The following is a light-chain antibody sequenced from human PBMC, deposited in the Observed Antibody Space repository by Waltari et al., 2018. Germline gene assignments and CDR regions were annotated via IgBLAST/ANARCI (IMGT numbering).Light chain of an antibody. V-gene: IGLV2-14*01. CDR3: NSYAGSSPWV. J-gene: IGLJ3*02. Sequence: QSALTQPASVSGSPGQSITISCTGTSSDVGFYNYVSWYQQHPGKAPKLMIYDVSERPSGVSNRFSGSKAGNTASLTISGLQAEDEADYYCNSYAGSSPWVFGGGTKLTVL. CDR2: DVS. CDR1: SSDVGFYNY.